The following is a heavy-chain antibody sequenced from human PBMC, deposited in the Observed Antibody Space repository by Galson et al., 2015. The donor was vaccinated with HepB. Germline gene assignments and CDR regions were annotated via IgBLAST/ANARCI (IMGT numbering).Heavy chain of an antibody. J-gene: IGHJ5*01. CDR2: ISYDGSNK. D-gene: IGHD6-19*01. CDR3: AKAPKYGSGWYDY. V-gene: IGHV3-30*18. Sequence: SLRLSCAASGFTFSSYGMHWVRQAPGKGLELVAVISYDGSNKYYADSVKGRFTISRDNSKNTLYLQMNSLRAEDTAVYYCAKAPKYGSGWYDYWGHGTLVTVSS. CDR1: GFTFSSYG.